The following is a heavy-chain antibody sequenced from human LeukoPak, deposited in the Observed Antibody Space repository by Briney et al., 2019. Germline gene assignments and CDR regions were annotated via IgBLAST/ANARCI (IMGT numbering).Heavy chain of an antibody. CDR3: ARDLAYGDPPSGFDP. CDR2: INPNSGGT. CDR1: GYTFTGYY. J-gene: IGHJ5*02. D-gene: IGHD4-17*01. Sequence: VASVKVSCKASGYTFTGYYMHWVRQAPGQGLEWMGWINPNSGGTNYAQKFQGRVTMTRDTSITTAYMELSSLRSDDTAVYFCARDLAYGDPPSGFDPWGQGTLVTVSS. V-gene: IGHV1-2*02.